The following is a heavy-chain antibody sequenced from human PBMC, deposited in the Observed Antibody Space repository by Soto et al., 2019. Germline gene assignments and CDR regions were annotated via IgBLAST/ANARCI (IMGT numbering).Heavy chain of an antibody. CDR3: ERDQEDTAIPYYYYGMDV. D-gene: IGHD5-18*01. CDR1: GFTVSSNY. V-gene: IGHV3-53*01. Sequence: PGGSLRLSCAASGFTVSSNYMSWVRQAPGKGLEWVSVIYSGGSTYYADSVKGRFTISRDNSKNTLYLQMNSLRAEDTAVYYCERDQEDTAIPYYYYGMDVWGQGTTVTVSS. CDR2: IYSGGST. J-gene: IGHJ6*02.